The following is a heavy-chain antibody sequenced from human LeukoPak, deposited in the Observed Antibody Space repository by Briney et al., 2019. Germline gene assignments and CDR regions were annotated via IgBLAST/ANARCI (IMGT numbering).Heavy chain of an antibody. J-gene: IGHJ4*02. CDR2: IYYRGST. V-gene: IGHV4-39*07. D-gene: IGHD3-22*01. CDR1: GGSISSSSYY. CDR3: ASDTYYYDSSGYSLFDY. Sequence: MASETLSLTCTVSGGSISSSSYYWGWIRQPPGKGLEWIGSIYYRGSTYYNPSLKSRVTISVDTSKNQFSLKLSSVTAADTAVYYCASDTYYYDSSGYSLFDYWGQGTLVTVSS.